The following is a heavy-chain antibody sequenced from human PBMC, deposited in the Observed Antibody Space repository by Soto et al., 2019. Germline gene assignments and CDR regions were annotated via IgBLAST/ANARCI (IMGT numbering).Heavy chain of an antibody. Sequence: QVQLVQSGAEVKKPGSSVKVSCKDYGGTFSTYSMFWVRQAPGQGLEWMGRLIPMLGIRNYAQRFQDRVTITADKSTATAHMELSSLRSEDTALYYCTIGSWSGEVCDIWGQGTMVTVSS. CDR3: TIGSWSGEVCDI. V-gene: IGHV1-69*02. CDR1: GGTFSTYS. CDR2: LIPMLGIR. J-gene: IGHJ3*02. D-gene: IGHD2-21*01.